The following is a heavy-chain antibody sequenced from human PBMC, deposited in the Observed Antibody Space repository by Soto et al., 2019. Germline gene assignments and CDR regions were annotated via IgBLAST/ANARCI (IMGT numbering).Heavy chain of an antibody. J-gene: IGHJ6*02. CDR1: GFTFSSYA. CDR3: ANDGGRYYGDYVAGRNYYYYYGMDV. CDR2: ISGSGGST. Sequence: GGSLRLSCAASGFTFSSYAMSWVRQAPGKGLEWVSAISGSGGSTYYADSVKGRFTISRDNSKNTLYLQMNSLRAEDTAVYYCANDGGRYYGDYVAGRNYYYYYGMDVWGQGTTVTVSS. D-gene: IGHD4-17*01. V-gene: IGHV3-23*01.